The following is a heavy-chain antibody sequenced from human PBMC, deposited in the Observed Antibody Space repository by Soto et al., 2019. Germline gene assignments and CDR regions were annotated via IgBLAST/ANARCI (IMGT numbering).Heavy chain of an antibody. J-gene: IGHJ6*02. D-gene: IGHD3-3*01. Sequence: QVQVVESGGGVVQPGRSLRLSCAASGFTFSSFGMHWVRQAPGKGLEWVSLIWYDGSKKSYGDSVKGRFTISRDNSRNTVYLPMNSLRADETAVYYCARDASYYSLWSGYYPSRNGMDVWGQGTTVTVSS. CDR2: IWYDGSKK. CDR1: GFTFSSFG. V-gene: IGHV3-33*01. CDR3: ARDASYYSLWSGYYPSRNGMDV.